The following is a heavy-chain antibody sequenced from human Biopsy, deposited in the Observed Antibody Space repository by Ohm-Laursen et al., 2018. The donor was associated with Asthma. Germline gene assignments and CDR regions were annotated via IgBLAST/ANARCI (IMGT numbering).Heavy chain of an antibody. D-gene: IGHD2-21*02. J-gene: IGHJ4*02. CDR2: MYYSGTT. V-gene: IGHV4-31*02. CDR1: GGSFSNYY. CDR3: ARGVDRVTGLLDHFDS. Sequence: SQTLSLTWTVYGGSFSNYYWSWIRQHPGKGLEWIGYMYYSGTTYYNPSLNSRVAILVDTSKNQFSLKVNSVTAADTAVYYCARGVDRVTGLLDHFDSWGQGTLVTVSS.